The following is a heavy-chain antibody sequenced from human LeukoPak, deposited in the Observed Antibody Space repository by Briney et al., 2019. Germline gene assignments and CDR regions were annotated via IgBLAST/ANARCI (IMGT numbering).Heavy chain of an antibody. V-gene: IGHV4-59*01. Sequence: SETLSLTCTVSGGSISSYYWSWIRQPPGTGLEWIGYIYYSGSTNYNPSLNSRVTISVDTSKNQFSLKLSSVTAADTAVYYCARENNWNDCFDPWGQGTLVTVSS. D-gene: IGHD1-20*01. CDR2: IYYSGST. J-gene: IGHJ5*02. CDR3: ARENNWNDCFDP. CDR1: GGSISSYY.